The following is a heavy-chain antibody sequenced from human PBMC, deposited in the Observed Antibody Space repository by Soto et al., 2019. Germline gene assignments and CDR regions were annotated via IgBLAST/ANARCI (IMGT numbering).Heavy chain of an antibody. Sequence: PSETLSLTCTVSGGSISGSSDYWAWIRQSPGKGLECIGNIYYIGSTYYNPSLKSRVIITVDTSKNQFSLKLRSVTAADTAVYYCARVGQLLYNWFDPWGQGTLVTVSS. CDR2: IYYIGST. CDR3: ARVGQLLYNWFDP. D-gene: IGHD3-10*01. CDR1: GGSISGSSDY. V-gene: IGHV4-39*01. J-gene: IGHJ5*02.